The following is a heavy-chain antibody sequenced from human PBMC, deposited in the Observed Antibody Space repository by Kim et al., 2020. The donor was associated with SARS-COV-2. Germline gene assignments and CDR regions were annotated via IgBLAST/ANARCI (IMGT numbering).Heavy chain of an antibody. CDR3: ATRLGAFRYFDWLMTPYGMDV. CDR1: GGSISSYY. V-gene: IGHV4-59*01. D-gene: IGHD3-9*01. CDR2: IYYSGST. J-gene: IGHJ6*02. Sequence: SETLSLTCTVSGGSISSYYWSWIRQPPGKGLEWIGYIYYSGSTNYNPSLKSRVTISVDTSKNQFSLKLSSVTAADTAVYYCATRLGAFRYFDWLMTPYGMDVWGQGTTVTVSS.